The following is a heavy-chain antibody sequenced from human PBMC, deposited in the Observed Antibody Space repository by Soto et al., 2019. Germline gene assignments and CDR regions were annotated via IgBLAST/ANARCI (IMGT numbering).Heavy chain of an antibody. CDR2: IWYDGSNK. J-gene: IGHJ4*02. V-gene: IGHV3-33*01. CDR3: ARLRPGMGFDY. D-gene: IGHD6-13*01. Sequence: QVQLVESGGGVVQPGRSLRLSCAASGFTFSSYGMHWVRQAPGKGLEWVAVIWYDGSNKYYADSVKGRFTISRDNSKNTLYLQMNSLGAEDTAVYYCARLRPGMGFDYWGQGTLVTVSS. CDR1: GFTFSSYG.